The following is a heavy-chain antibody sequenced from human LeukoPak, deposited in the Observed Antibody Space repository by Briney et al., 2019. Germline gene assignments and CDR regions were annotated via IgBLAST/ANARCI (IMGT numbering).Heavy chain of an antibody. J-gene: IGHJ4*02. Sequence: SVKVSCKPSGGTFSSYAISWVRQAPGQGLEWMGRIIPIFGTANYAQKFQGRVTITTDESTSTAYMELSSLRSEDTAVYYCAREDYYGSGSHPFDYWGQGTLVTVSS. CDR1: GGTFSSYA. D-gene: IGHD3-10*01. CDR2: IIPIFGTA. CDR3: AREDYYGSGSHPFDY. V-gene: IGHV1-69*05.